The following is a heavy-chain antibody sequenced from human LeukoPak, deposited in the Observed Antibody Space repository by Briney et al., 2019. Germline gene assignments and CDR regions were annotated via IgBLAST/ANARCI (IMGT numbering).Heavy chain of an antibody. CDR3: ARSSVIYDSSGYYYPRWFDP. D-gene: IGHD3-22*01. Sequence: APVKVSCKASGYTFTSYDINWVRQATGQGLEWMGWMNPNSGNTGYAQKFQGRVTMTRNTSISTAYMELSSLRSEDTAVYYCARSSVIYDSSGYYYPRWFDPWGQGTLVTVSS. J-gene: IGHJ5*02. CDR1: GYTFTSYD. V-gene: IGHV1-8*01. CDR2: MNPNSGNT.